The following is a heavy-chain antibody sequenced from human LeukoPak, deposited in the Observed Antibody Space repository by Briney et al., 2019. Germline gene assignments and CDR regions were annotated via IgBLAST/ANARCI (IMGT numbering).Heavy chain of an antibody. V-gene: IGHV4-59*08. J-gene: IGHJ4*02. Sequence: SETLSLTCTVSGGSISSYYWSWIRQPQGKGLVWIGYIYYSGTTNYNPSLKSRVTISVATSKNQFSLKLSSVTAADTAVYYCARRNCSGGSCYFDYWGQGTLVTVSS. CDR2: IYYSGTT. CDR1: GGSISSYY. CDR3: ARRNCSGGSCYFDY. D-gene: IGHD2-15*01.